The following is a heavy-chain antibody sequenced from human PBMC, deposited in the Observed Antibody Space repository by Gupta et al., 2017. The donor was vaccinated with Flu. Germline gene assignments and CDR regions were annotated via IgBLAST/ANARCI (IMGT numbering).Heavy chain of an antibody. CDR3: ARRTTDGAGLFVY. D-gene: IGHD4-4*01. CDR2: IDWDDDK. J-gene: IGHJ4*02. V-gene: IGHV2-70*04. CDR1: GFSLSTSGMR. Sequence: QVTLKESGPALVKPTQTLTLTCTFSGFSLSTSGMRVNWIRQPPGKALEWLARIDWDDDKFYSTSLKTRLTISKDTSKSQVVLTRTNRDPVDTATYYCARRTTDGAGLFVYWGQGILVTVSS.